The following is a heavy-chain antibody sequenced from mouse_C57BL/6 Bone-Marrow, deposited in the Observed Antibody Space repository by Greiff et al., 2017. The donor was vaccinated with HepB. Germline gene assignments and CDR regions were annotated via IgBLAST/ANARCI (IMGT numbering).Heavy chain of an antibody. CDR1: GYTFTSYW. J-gene: IGHJ2*01. V-gene: IGHV1-50*01. CDR2: IDPSDSYT. CDR3: ARWLDWDYFDY. D-gene: IGHD4-1*01. Sequence: QVQLKQPGAELVKPGASVKLSCKASGYTFTSYWMQWVKQRPGQGLEWIGEIDPSDSYTNYNQKFKGKATLTVDTSSSTAYMQLSSLTSEDSAVYYCARWLDWDYFDYWGQGTTLTVSS.